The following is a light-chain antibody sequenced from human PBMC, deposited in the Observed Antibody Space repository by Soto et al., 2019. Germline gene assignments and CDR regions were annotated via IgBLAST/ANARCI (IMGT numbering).Light chain of an antibody. J-gene: IGKJ5*01. CDR2: DVS. CDR1: QSVSSF. V-gene: IGKV3-11*01. Sequence: DIVLTQSPVTLSLSPGDRATLSCRPSQSVSSFLAWYQQKPGQPPRLLIYDVSNRAAGIPARFSGSGSGTDFTLTISSPEPEDFAVYYCQHYDHLPITFGQGTRLEIK. CDR3: QHYDHLPIT.